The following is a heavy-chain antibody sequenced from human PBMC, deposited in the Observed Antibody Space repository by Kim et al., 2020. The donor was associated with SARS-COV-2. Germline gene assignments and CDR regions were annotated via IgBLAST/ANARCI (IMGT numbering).Heavy chain of an antibody. CDR3: ARDRSLPRIAARVFDY. V-gene: IGHV4-39*06. Sequence: SLKSRVTISVDTSKNQFPLKLRSVTAADTAVYYCARDRSLPRIAARVFDYWGQGTLVTVSS. D-gene: IGHD6-6*01. J-gene: IGHJ4*02.